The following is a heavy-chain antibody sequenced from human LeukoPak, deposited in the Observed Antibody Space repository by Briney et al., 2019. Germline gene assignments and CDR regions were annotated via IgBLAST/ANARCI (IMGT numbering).Heavy chain of an antibody. CDR3: ARGSYYDILTGYTT. J-gene: IGHJ4*02. CDR2: IIPIFGTA. D-gene: IGHD3-9*01. CDR1: GYTFTSYG. Sequence: SVKVSCKASGYTFTSYGITWVRQAPGQGLECMVGIIPIFGTANYAQKFQGRVTITADESTSTAYMELSSLRSEDTAVYYCARGSYYDILTGYTTWGQGTLVTVSS. V-gene: IGHV1-69*13.